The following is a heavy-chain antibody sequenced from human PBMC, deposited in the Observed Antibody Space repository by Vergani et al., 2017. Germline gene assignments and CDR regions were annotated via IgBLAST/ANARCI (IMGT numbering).Heavy chain of an antibody. J-gene: IGHJ4*02. Sequence: QLQLQESGPGLVKPSETLSLTCTVSGGSISSSSYYWGWIRQPPGKGLEWIGSIYYSGSTYYNPSLKSRVTISVDTSKNQFSLKLSSVTAADTAVYYCARQGIAAAGEDYWSQGTLVTVSS. CDR3: ARQGIAAAGEDY. CDR1: GGSISSSSYY. CDR2: IYYSGST. D-gene: IGHD6-13*01. V-gene: IGHV4-39*01.